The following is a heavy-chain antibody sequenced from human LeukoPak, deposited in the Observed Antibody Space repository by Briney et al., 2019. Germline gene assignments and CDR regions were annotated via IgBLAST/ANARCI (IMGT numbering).Heavy chain of an antibody. CDR2: ISYDGSNK. J-gene: IGHJ4*02. CDR1: GFTFSNYA. D-gene: IGHD1-14*01. CDR3: AREAVHRRDLDC. V-gene: IGHV3-30*04. Sequence: GRSLRLSCAASGFTFSNYAMYWVRQAPGKGLEWVAVISYDGSNKYYADSVKGRFTISRDNSKNTLYLQMNVLRGEDTAVYYCAREAVHRRDLDCWGQGSLVTVSS.